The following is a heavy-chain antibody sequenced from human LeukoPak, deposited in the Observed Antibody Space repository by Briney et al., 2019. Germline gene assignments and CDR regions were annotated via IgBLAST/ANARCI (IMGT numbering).Heavy chain of an antibody. J-gene: IGHJ4*02. CDR2: IDPDDGET. CDR1: GYTLTELS. D-gene: IGHD1-26*01. V-gene: IGHV1-24*01. CDR3: AAVSGSYTLLDC. Sequence: ASVKVSCKVSGYTLTELSIHWVRQAPGKALEWMGGIDPDDGETIYSPKLEGRVTMTEDTSTDTAQLVLSGLRSEDTAVYFCAAVSGSYTLLDCWGQGTPVTVYS.